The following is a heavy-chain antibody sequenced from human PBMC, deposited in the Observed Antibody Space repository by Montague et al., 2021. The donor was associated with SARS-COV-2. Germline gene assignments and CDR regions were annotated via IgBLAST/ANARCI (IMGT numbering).Heavy chain of an antibody. V-gene: IGHV4-59*01. Sequence: SETLSLTCTVSGGSISFYYWSWIRQPPGQGMEWIGYIYYSGSTNSNPSLKSQVTISVYTSTNKFSLKLSFVTAADTAADCCARVPGFWSGYERGPQWGSYYYYYMDVWGKGTTVTVSS. J-gene: IGHJ6*03. CDR3: ARVPGFWSGYERGPQWGSYYYYYMDV. D-gene: IGHD3-3*01. CDR1: GGSISFYY. CDR2: IYYSGST.